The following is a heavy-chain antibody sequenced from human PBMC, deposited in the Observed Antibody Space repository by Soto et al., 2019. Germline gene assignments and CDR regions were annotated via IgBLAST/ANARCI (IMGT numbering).Heavy chain of an antibody. CDR3: ARDLYYYDSSGYLPLYGMDV. J-gene: IGHJ6*02. CDR2: IYYSGST. Sequence: TLSLTCTVSGGSISSGGYYWSWIRQHPGKGLEWIGYIYYSGSTYYNPSLKSRVTISVDTSKNQFSLKLSSVTAADTAVYYCARDLYYYDSSGYLPLYGMDVWGQGTTVTVSS. D-gene: IGHD3-22*01. V-gene: IGHV4-31*03. CDR1: GGSISSGGYY.